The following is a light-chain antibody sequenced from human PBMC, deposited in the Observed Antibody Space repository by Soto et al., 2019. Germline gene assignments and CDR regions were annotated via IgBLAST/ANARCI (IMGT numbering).Light chain of an antibody. J-gene: IGLJ1*01. CDR1: NSNIGSNF. V-gene: IGLV1-47*01. Sequence: QSVLTQPPSASGAPGQRITISCSGRNSNIGSNFVCWYQQHPGKAPRLLIHGVHNRSPGISGRFSASKSGLTASLTISGLQAEDEADYYCTAFSANRVYLFGPGTKLTVL. CDR2: GVH. CDR3: TAFSANRVYL.